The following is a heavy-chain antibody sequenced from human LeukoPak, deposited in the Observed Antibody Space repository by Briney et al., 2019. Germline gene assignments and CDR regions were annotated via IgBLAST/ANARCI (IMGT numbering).Heavy chain of an antibody. Sequence: SETLSLTCTVSDASVSTYYWSWVRQPPGKGLEWIANVHSSGSTYYNPSLESRVTISVDTSKNQFSLKLASVTTADTAVYYCARDIRLVGATLYFDYWGQGTLVTVSS. J-gene: IGHJ4*02. V-gene: IGHV4-59*02. D-gene: IGHD1-26*01. CDR3: ARDIRLVGATLYFDY. CDR1: DASVSTYY. CDR2: VHSSGST.